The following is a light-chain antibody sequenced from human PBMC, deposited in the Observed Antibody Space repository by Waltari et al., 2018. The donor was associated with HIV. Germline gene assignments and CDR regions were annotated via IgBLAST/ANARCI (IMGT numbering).Light chain of an antibody. Sequence: QSVVTQPPSASGTPGQRVTMSCSGSASNIGGNTVNWYQHLPQTAPKLLIYNNDERPSVVPDRCSASKTGTSASLDISGLQSDDEADYYCATWDDGLSGWVFGGGTKLTVL. CDR3: ATWDDGLSGWV. CDR2: NND. J-gene: IGLJ3*02. V-gene: IGLV1-44*01. CDR1: ASNIGGNT.